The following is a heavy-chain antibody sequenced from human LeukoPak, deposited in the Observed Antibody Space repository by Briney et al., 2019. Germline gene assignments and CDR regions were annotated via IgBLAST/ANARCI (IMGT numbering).Heavy chain of an antibody. CDR2: MYYTGTI. J-gene: IGHJ4*02. CDR1: GDSITSSSYY. CDR3: ARPIRN. Sequence: KPSETLSLTCTVSGDSITSSSYYWGWIRQPPGKGLEWIGTMYYTGTIYYNPSLKSRVTISVDTSKNQFSLSLSSVTAADTAVYYCARPIRNWGQGTLVTVSS. V-gene: IGHV4-39*07.